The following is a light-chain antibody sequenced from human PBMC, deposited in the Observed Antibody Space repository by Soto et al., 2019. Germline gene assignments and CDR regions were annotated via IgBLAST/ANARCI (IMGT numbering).Light chain of an antibody. J-gene: IGKJ2*01. CDR1: QSVLYSSNNKNY. CDR3: QQYYITPYT. CDR2: RAS. V-gene: IGKV4-1*01. Sequence: DIVMTQSPDSLAVSLGERATINCKSSQSVLYSSNNKNYLAWFQQKVGLPPKLLIYRASIRESGVPDRFSGSGSGTDFTLTISSLQAEDVAVYYCQQYYITPYTFGQGTKLEIK.